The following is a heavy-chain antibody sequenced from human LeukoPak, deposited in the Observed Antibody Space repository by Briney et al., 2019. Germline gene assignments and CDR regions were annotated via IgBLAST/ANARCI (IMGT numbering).Heavy chain of an antibody. CDR1: GYTFTGYY. CDR2: INPNSGGT. CDR3: AGDRLVVVVAADY. D-gene: IGHD2-15*01. J-gene: IGHJ4*02. Sequence: ASVKVSCKASGYTFTGYYMHWARQAPGQGLEWMGWINPNSGGTNYAQKFQGRVTMTRDTSISTAYMELSRLRSDDTAVYYCAGDRLVVVVAADYWGQGTLVTVSS. V-gene: IGHV1-2*02.